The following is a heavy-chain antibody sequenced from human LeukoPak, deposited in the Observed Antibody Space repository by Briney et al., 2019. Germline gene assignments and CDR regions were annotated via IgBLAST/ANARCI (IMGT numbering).Heavy chain of an antibody. Sequence: GGSLRLSCAASGFTFSSYGMHWVRQAPGKGLEWVAVIWYDGSNRYYADSVKGRFTISRDNSKNTLYLQMNSLRAEDTAVYYCARGLDISYYFDYWGQGTLVTVSS. CDR1: GFTFSSYG. CDR2: IWYDGSNR. D-gene: IGHD3-9*01. V-gene: IGHV3-33*01. J-gene: IGHJ4*02. CDR3: ARGLDISYYFDY.